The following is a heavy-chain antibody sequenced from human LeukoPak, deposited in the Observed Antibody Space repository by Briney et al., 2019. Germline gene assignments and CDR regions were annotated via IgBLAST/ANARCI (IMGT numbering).Heavy chain of an antibody. V-gene: IGHV1-69*13. CDR3: AREQGYCSSTSCYTGMDV. J-gene: IGHJ6*04. CDR2: IIPIFGTA. D-gene: IGHD2-2*02. Sequence: SVKVSCKASGGTFSSYAISWVRQAPGQGLEWMGGIIPIFGTANYAQKFQGRVTITADESTSAAYMELSSLRSEDTAVYYCAREQGYCSSTSCYTGMDVWGKGTTVTVSS. CDR1: GGTFSSYA.